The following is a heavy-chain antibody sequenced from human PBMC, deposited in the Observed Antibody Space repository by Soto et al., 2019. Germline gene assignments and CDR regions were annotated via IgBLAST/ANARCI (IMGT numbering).Heavy chain of an antibody. CDR1: GFTFSSYA. CDR3: AKDPSENCGGDCYGNHNWYFDL. V-gene: IGHV3-23*01. J-gene: IGHJ2*01. CDR2: ISGSGGST. Sequence: EVQLLESGGGLVQPGGSLRLSCAASGFTFSSYAMSWVRQAPGKGLEWVSAISGSGGSTYYADSVKGRFTISRDNSKNTLYLQMNSLRAEDTAVYYCAKDPSENCGGDCYGNHNWYFDLWGRGTLVTVSS. D-gene: IGHD2-21*02.